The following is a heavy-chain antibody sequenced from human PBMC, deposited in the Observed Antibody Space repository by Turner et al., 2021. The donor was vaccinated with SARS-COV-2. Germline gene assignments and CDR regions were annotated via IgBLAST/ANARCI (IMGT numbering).Heavy chain of an antibody. CDR2: ISSDGTNK. CDR3: ARDRDCSSTSCYNAFDI. V-gene: IGHV3-30-3*01. CDR1: GFTFSTYA. J-gene: IGHJ3*02. D-gene: IGHD2-2*02. Sequence: VQLVESGGGLVEPGWSLRLSCAASGFTFSTYAMHWVRQAPGKGLEWVVVISSDGTNKYNADSVKGRFTISRDNSKNTLYLQMNSLRTEDTAVYYCARDRDCSSTSCYNAFDIWGQGTMVTVSS.